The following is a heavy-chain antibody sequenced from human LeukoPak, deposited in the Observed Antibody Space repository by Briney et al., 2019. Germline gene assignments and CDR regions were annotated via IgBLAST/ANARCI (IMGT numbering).Heavy chain of an antibody. D-gene: IGHD2-15*01. J-gene: IGHJ4*02. CDR2: ISSSGGST. CDR1: GFTFSSYA. V-gene: IGHV3-23*01. Sequence: GGSLRLSCAASGFTFSSYAMSWVRQAPGKGLEWVSAISSSGGSTYYADSVKGRFTISRDNSKNTLYLQMNSLRAEDTAVDYRAKDQQVSCGLLIYFDYWGQGTLVTVSS. CDR3: AKDQQVSCGLLIYFDY.